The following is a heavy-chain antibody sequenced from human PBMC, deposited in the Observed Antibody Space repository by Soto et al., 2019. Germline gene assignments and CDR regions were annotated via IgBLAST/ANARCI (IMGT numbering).Heavy chain of an antibody. CDR3: ALLVGMVRRVLFSYYYYLDV. J-gene: IGHJ6*03. CDR2: INPSGGST. D-gene: IGHD3-10*01. Sequence: PLNGDCKTSGYSLTIYHGHCRLMTTRQGLDWMGIINPSGGSTSYAQKFQGRVTMTRDTSTSTVYMELSSLRSEDTAVYYCALLVGMVRRVLFSYYYYLDVWGKGISVTVYS. CDR1: GYSLTIYH. V-gene: IGHV1-46*03.